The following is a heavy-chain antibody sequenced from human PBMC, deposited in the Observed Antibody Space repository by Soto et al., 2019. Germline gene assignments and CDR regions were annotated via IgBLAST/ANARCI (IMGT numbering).Heavy chain of an antibody. D-gene: IGHD3-10*01. Sequence: PGGSLRLSCAASGFTFSSYAMSGVRQAPGKGLEWVSAISGSGGSTYYADSVKGRFTISRDNSKNTLYLQMNSLRAEDTAVYYCAKLRWFGEGEFDYWGQGTLVTVSS. CDR3: AKLRWFGEGEFDY. CDR2: ISGSGGST. V-gene: IGHV3-23*01. J-gene: IGHJ4*02. CDR1: GFTFSSYA.